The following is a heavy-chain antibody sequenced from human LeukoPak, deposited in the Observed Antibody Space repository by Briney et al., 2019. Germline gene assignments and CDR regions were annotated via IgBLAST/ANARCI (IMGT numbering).Heavy chain of an antibody. CDR1: GFTFSSYW. D-gene: IGHD3-10*01. J-gene: IGHJ4*02. V-gene: IGHV3-7*01. CDR2: IEQDGSAK. Sequence: PGGSLRLSCAASGFTFSSYWMSWVRQAPGKGLEWVASIEQDGSAKHYVDSVKGRFTISRDNAKISLSLEMNSLRDEDTAVYYCASSYAPFDYWGQGTLVTVSS. CDR3: ASSYAPFDY.